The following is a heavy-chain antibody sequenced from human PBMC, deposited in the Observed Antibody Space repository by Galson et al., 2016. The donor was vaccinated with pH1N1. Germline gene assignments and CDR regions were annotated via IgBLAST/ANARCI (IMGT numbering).Heavy chain of an antibody. CDR3: ARGVIDYDFWSGYQDHAAFDI. Sequence: CAISGDSVSSSSDTWNWIRQSPRRGLEWLGRIYHRSTWYYEYAPSLQCRLRISPDTSSNQMSLHLNSVTLDDAAVYYCARGVIDYDFWSGYQDHAAFDIWGQGTMVIVSS. CDR2: IYHRSTWYY. D-gene: IGHD3-3*01. J-gene: IGHJ3*02. V-gene: IGHV6-1*01. CDR1: GDSVSSSSDT.